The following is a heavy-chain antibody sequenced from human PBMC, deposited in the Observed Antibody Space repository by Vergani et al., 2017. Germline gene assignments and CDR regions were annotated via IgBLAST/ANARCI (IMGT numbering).Heavy chain of an antibody. D-gene: IGHD2-2*03. CDR3: ARDRGYCSSTSCYDAFDI. V-gene: IGHV3-11*01. J-gene: IGHJ3*02. CDR2: ISSSGSTI. Sequence: QVQLVESGGGLVKPGGSLRLSCAASGFTFSDYYMSWIRQAPGKGLEWVSYISSSGSTIYYADSVKGRFTISRDNAKNSLYLLMNSLRAEDTAVYYCARDRGYCSSTSCYDAFDIWGQGTMVTVSS. CDR1: GFTFSDYY.